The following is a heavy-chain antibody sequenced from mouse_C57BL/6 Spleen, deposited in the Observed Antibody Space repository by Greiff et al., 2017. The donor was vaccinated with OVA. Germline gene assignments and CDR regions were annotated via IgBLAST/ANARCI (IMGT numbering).Heavy chain of an antibody. CDR1: GYAFTNYL. D-gene: IGHD2-2*01. CDR3: ARWGIPDGYDEGDY. CDR2: INPGSGGT. V-gene: IGHV1-54*01. Sequence: QVQLKQSGAELVRPGTSVKVSCKASGYAFTNYLIEWVKQRPGQGLEWIGVINPGSGGTNYNEKFKGKATLTADTSSSTAYMQLSSLTSEDSAVAICARWGIPDGYDEGDYWGQGTSVTVSS. J-gene: IGHJ4*01.